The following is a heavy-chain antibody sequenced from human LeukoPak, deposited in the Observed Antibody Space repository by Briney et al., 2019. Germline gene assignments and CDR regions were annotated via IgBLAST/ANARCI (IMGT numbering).Heavy chain of an antibody. CDR1: GVSISSSSYY. CDR3: ARQGEAAGFDY. Sequence: SETLSLTCTVSGVSISSSSYYWGWIRQPPGKGLEWIGSIYYSGSTYYNPSLKSRVTISVDTSKNQFSLKLSSVTAADTAVYYCARQGEAAGFDYWGQGTLVTVSS. CDR2: IYYSGST. D-gene: IGHD1-14*01. J-gene: IGHJ4*02. V-gene: IGHV4-39*01.